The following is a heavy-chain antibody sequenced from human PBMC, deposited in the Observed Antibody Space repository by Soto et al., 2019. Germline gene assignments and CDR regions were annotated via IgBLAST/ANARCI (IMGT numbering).Heavy chain of an antibody. CDR1: GYTFATST. V-gene: IGHV1-18*01. J-gene: IGHJ4*02. CDR2: NKAYSGNT. D-gene: IGHD4-17*01. Sequence: ASVKVSCKASGYTFATSTISWLRQATEQRPEWIGWNKAYSGNTNYAQKLKGRLTMTTDTSTSTAYMELRSLTTDDTAIYYCAIADYGDDDYWGQGTLVTVSS. CDR3: AIADYGDDDY.